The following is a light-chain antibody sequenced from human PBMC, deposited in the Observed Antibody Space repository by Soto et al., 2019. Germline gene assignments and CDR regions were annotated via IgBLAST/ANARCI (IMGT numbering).Light chain of an antibody. CDR2: GAS. J-gene: IGKJ4*01. CDR3: QQYVSIPLP. V-gene: IGKV3D-15*01. CDR1: QSVSSN. Sequence: EIVMTQSPATLSVSPGERATLSCRASQSVSSNLAWYQQKPGQAPRLLIYGASSRATGIPDRFSGSGSGTDFTLTISRLEHEDSDVYYCQQYVSIPLPLGGGTKVDIK.